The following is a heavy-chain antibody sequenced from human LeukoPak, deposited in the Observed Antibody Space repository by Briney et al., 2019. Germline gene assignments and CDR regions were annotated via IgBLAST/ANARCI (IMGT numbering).Heavy chain of an antibody. CDR2: ISWNSGSI. D-gene: IGHD3-22*01. CDR1: GFTFDDYA. CDR3: AKDMANYYDSSGYYDY. V-gene: IGHV3-9*01. Sequence: GGSLRLSCASSGFTFDDYAMQWVRQAPGKGLEWVSGISWNSGSIGYADSVKGRFTISRDNAKNSLYLQMNSLRAEDTALYYCAKDMANYYDSSGYYDYWGQGTLVTVSS. J-gene: IGHJ4*02.